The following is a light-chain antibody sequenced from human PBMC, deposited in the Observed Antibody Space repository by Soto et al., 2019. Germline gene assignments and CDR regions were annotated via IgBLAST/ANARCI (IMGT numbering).Light chain of an antibody. V-gene: IGKV3-20*01. J-gene: IGKJ1*01. Sequence: EIVLTQSPGTLSLSPGERATLSCRASQGVKNSYLAWYQQKPGQSPRLVIYGVSNRATGIPNRFSGGGFGTDFTLTISRLEPEDFAVYYCEQYDGSPRTFGQGTTVEIK. CDR3: EQYDGSPRT. CDR1: QGVKNSY. CDR2: GVS.